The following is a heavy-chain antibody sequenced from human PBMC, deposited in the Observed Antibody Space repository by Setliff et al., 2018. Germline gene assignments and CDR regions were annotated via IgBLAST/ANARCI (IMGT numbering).Heavy chain of an antibody. J-gene: IGHJ4*02. CDR3: ARDLYNSGSGY. Sequence: ASVKVSCKASGYTFTSYAMHWVRQAPGQRLEWMGWINAGNGNTKYSQKFQGRVTITRDTSASTAYMDLSRLRSDDTAVYYCARDLYNSGSGYWGQGTLVTVSS. V-gene: IGHV1-3*01. D-gene: IGHD6-25*01. CDR2: INAGNGNT. CDR1: GYTFTSYA.